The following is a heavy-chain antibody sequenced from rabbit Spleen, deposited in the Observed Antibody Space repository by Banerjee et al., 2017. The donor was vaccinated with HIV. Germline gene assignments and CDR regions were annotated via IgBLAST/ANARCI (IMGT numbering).Heavy chain of an antibody. Sequence: QSLEESGGDLVKPGASLTLTCTASGFSFSSDYDMCWVRQAPGKGLEWVACAYAGSSGSTYSATWAKGRFTISKTSSTTVTLQMTSLTAADTATYFCARDAGTSFSTYGMDLWGPGTLVTV. D-gene: IGHD8-1*01. J-gene: IGHJ6*01. CDR2: AYAGSSGST. CDR3: ARDAGTSFSTYGMDL. V-gene: IGHV1S40*01. CDR1: GFSFSSDYD.